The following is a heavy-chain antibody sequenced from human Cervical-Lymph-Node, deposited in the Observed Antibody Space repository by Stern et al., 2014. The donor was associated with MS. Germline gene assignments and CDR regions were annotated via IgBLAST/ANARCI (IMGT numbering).Heavy chain of an antibody. CDR3: AKAPTALVGTDLIANAFDV. J-gene: IGHJ3*01. D-gene: IGHD1-1*01. V-gene: IGHV1-18*01. CDR2: ISHFNDKT. CDR1: GYSFTDYG. Sequence: QVQLVQSGAEVKKPGASVKVSCKASGYSFTDYGISWVRQAPGQGLEWMGWISHFNDKTNYAQKFQGRVTMTKDASTTTAYMELRSLRSDDTAMYYCAKAPTALVGTDLIANAFDVWGQGTMVTVSS.